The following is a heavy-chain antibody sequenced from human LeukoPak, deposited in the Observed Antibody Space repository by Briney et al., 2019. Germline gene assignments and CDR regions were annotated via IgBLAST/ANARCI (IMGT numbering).Heavy chain of an antibody. CDR1: GESLNSYY. Sequence: KPSETLSLTCAVYGESLNSYYWSWVRQPLGEGLEWIGEIYESGTTEYNPSLKSRVTISMVPSKQQFSLSLSSVTAADTAVYYCARGAWATRLGSWGLGTPVIVSS. CDR3: ARGAWATRLGS. V-gene: IGHV4-34*01. D-gene: IGHD2-15*01. CDR2: IYESGTT. J-gene: IGHJ4*02.